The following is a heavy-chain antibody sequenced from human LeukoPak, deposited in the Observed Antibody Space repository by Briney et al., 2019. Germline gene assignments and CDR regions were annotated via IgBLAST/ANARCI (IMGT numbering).Heavy chain of an antibody. CDR1: GGTFSSYA. CDR3: GRAGYDFVWGGYRDTGGDQ. Sequence: RASVKVSCKASGGTFSSYAISWVRQAPGQGLEWMGGINPIFGTTNYGQKFRDRLTITADESTGTAHMELSSLRSEDTAVYYCGRAGYDFVWGGYRDTGGDQWGQGTLVIVSS. J-gene: IGHJ4*02. D-gene: IGHD3-16*02. V-gene: IGHV1-69*13. CDR2: INPIFGTT.